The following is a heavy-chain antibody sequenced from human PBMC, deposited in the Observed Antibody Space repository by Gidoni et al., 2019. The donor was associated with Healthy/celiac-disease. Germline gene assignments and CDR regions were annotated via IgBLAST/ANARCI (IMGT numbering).Heavy chain of an antibody. CDR3: AKDVAGIFYFDY. V-gene: IGHV3-23*01. D-gene: IGHD6-19*01. J-gene: IGHJ4*02. Sequence: EVQLLASGGGLVQPGGSLRLSCAASGFTFSSYAMSWVRQAPGKGLEWVSAMSGSGGSTYYADSVKGRFTISRDNSKNTLYLQMNSLRAEDTAVYYCAKDVAGIFYFDYWGQGTLVTVSS. CDR1: GFTFSSYA. CDR2: MSGSGGST.